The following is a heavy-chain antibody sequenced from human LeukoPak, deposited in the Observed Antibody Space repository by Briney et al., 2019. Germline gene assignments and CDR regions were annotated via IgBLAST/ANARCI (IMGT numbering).Heavy chain of an antibody. CDR3: AKDWFATTDY. D-gene: IGHD3-3*01. V-gene: IGHV3-74*01. CDR1: GFPFSVSW. Sequence: GGSLRLSCAASGFPFSVSWMHWFRQVPGKGLMWASRITTDETTTYADSVRGRFSISRDNAKNTVYLQMNSLRVEDTAVYYCAKDWFATTDYWGQGILVTVSS. J-gene: IGHJ4*02. CDR2: ITTDETT.